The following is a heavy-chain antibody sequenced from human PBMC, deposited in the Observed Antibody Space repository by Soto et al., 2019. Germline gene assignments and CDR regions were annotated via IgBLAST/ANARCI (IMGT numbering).Heavy chain of an antibody. CDR3: ARHNGPLYVGYYYDMAV. V-gene: IGHV4-59*08. J-gene: IGHJ6*02. CDR1: GGSIGNYY. CDR2: IYYRGTT. D-gene: IGHD3-16*01. Sequence: SETVSLTGTVSGGSIGNYYGSWIRQRPGRGLEWIGYIYYRGTTNYTPSLKSRVTISVDTSQNQFSLKLSSVTAADTAVYYCARHNGPLYVGYYYDMAVWGQGTTVT.